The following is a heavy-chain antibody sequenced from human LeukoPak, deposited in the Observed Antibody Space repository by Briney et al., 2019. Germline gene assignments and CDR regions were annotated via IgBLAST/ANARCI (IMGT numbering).Heavy chain of an antibody. J-gene: IGHJ4*02. Sequence: SETLSLTCSVSGASISSGDYFWTWIRQHPGKGLEWIGYIHYSGSTYYNPSLRSRMIISVDTSKNQFSLQLSSVTAADTAVYYCARVVPDCGGARCYKGYLDYWGQETLVTVSS. V-gene: IGHV4-31*03. CDR3: ARVVPDCGGARCYKGYLDY. D-gene: IGHD2-2*02. CDR1: GASISSGDYF. CDR2: IHYSGST.